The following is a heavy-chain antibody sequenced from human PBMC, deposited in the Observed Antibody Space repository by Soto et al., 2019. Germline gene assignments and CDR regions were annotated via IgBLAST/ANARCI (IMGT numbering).Heavy chain of an antibody. CDR3: ARVDSSGYWNWFDP. CDR1: GGSITSSSSY. D-gene: IGHD3-22*01. CDR2: IYYTGST. V-gene: IGHV4-39*01. J-gene: IGHJ5*02. Sequence: SETLSLTCNVSGGSITSSSSYWGWIRQPPGRGLEWIGFIYYTGSTYYNPSLKSRVTISIDTSKSQFSLKLRSVTAADTAVYYCARVDSSGYWNWFDPWGQGTLVTVSS.